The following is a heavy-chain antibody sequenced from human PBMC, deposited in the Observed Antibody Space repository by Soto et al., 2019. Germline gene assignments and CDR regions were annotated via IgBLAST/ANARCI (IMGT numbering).Heavy chain of an antibody. V-gene: IGHV4-61*01. CDR3: ARDSGYRSGLFDY. D-gene: IGHD6-13*01. CDR2: IYYSGST. Sequence: QVQLQESGPGLVKPSETLSLTCTVSGGSVSSGSYYWSWIRQPPGKGLEWIGYIYYSGSTNYNPSLKSRVTISVDTSKNQFSLKLSSVTAADTAVYYCARDSGYRSGLFDYWGQGTLVTVSS. J-gene: IGHJ4*02. CDR1: GGSVSSGSYY.